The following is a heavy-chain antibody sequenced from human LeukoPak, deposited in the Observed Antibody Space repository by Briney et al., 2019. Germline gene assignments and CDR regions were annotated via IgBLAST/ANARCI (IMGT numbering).Heavy chain of an antibody. Sequence: GGSLRLSCAASGFTFSTYAVNWVRQAPGKGLEWVSTISGSGDSTYYADSVKGRFTISRDNSKNTLYLQMNSLRAEDTAVYYCAKASRVRGGDYWGQGTLVTVSS. D-gene: IGHD3-10*01. J-gene: IGHJ4*02. CDR3: AKASRVRGGDY. V-gene: IGHV3-23*01. CDR1: GFTFSTYA. CDR2: ISGSGDST.